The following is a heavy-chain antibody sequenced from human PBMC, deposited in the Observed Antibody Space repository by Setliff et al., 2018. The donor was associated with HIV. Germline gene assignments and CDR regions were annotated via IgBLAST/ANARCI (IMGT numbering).Heavy chain of an antibody. CDR3: ARERPVDHYESTGYFSWFTLVVLDY. CDR2: IIPILGIA. Sequence: GASVKVSCKASGGTFSSYTISWVRQAPVQGLEWMGRIIPILGIANYAQKFQGRVTITADKSTSTTYMEVSCLGSEDTAVYCCARERPVDHYESTGYFSWFTLVVLDYWYQGALVTAAS. D-gene: IGHD3-22*01. CDR1: GGTFSSYT. V-gene: IGHV1-69*04. J-gene: IGHJ4*02.